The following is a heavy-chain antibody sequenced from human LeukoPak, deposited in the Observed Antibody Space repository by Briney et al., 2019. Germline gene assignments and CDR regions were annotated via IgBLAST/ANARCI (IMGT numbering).Heavy chain of an antibody. CDR3: ARDPRCSSMSCYRSSFYGMDV. V-gene: IGHV3-21*01. D-gene: IGHD2-2*01. CDR2: LSSSRSYI. Sequence: PGGSLRLSCAASGFTFSSYSMNWVRQAPGKGLEWVSSLSSSRSYIYYADSVKGRFTISRDNAKNSLYLQMNSLRAEDTAVYYCARDPRCSSMSCYRSSFYGMDVWGQGTTVTVSS. CDR1: GFTFSSYS. J-gene: IGHJ6*02.